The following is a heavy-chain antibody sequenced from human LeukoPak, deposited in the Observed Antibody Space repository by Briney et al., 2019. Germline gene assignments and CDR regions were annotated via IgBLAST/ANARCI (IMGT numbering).Heavy chain of an antibody. D-gene: IGHD3-22*01. V-gene: IGHV3-23*01. J-gene: IGHJ4*02. CDR1: GFTFSSYA. Sequence: GGSRRLSCAASGFTFSSYAMSWVRQAPGKGLEWVSAISGSGGRTYYADSVKGRFTISRDNSKNTLYLQMNSLRAEDTAVYYCAKGLYPDSSGYYYLYYFDYWGQGTLVTVSS. CDR2: ISGSGGRT. CDR3: AKGLYPDSSGYYYLYYFDY.